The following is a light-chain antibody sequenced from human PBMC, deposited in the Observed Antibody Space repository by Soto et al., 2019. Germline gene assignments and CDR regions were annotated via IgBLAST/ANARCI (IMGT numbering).Light chain of an antibody. Sequence: CALTQPPSASGFPGQSVTISCTGTSSDVGYYDYVSWYQQHPDKAPKLVIYEVTKRPSGVPDRVSASKSGNTASLTVSGLRAEDEADYYCSSYAGSNNFVFGSGTKVTVL. CDR1: SSDVGYYDY. CDR2: EVT. CDR3: SSYAGSNNFV. J-gene: IGLJ1*01. V-gene: IGLV2-8*01.